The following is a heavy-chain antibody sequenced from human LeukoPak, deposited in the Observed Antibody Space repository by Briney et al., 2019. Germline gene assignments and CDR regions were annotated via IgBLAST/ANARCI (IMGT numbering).Heavy chain of an antibody. CDR1: GFTFSDYA. D-gene: IGHD2-8*02. CDR3: ASYLYWWSDLGY. V-gene: IGHV3-23*01. J-gene: IGHJ4*02. CDR2: ISDGVGTT. Sequence: GGSLRLSCAASGFTFSDYAMSWVRQAPGKGLEWVSVISDGVGTTYYAVSVRGRFTISRDNAKNSLYLQMNSLRVEDTAVYYCASYLYWWSDLGYWGQGTLVTVSS.